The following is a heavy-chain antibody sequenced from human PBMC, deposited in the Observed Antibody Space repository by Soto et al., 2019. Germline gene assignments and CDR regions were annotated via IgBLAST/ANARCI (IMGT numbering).Heavy chain of an antibody. V-gene: IGHV1-46*01. CDR1: GYTFTSYY. CDR2: INPSGGST. Sequence: QVQLMQSGAEVKKPGASVTISCTASGYTFTSYYIHWVRQAPRQGLEWMAIINPSGGSTNYTQKFQGRVTVTRDTSTSTVNMELSSLSSEDTAVYYCARDLTAADYWGQGTLVTVSS. CDR3: ARDLTAADY. D-gene: IGHD2-21*02. J-gene: IGHJ4*02.